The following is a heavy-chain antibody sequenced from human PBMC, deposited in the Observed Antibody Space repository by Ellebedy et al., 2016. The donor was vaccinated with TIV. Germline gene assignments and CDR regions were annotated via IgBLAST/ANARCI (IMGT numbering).Heavy chain of an antibody. CDR2: INPSGGST. J-gene: IGHJ4*02. Sequence: ASVKVSXKAPGYTFTSYYIHWVRQAPGQGLEWMGIINPSGGSTTYAQKFQGRVTMTRDTSTRTVYMELSSLRSEDTAVYYCARGYGDYDYWGQGSLVTVSS. CDR1: GYTFTSYY. CDR3: ARGYGDYDY. D-gene: IGHD4-17*01. V-gene: IGHV1-46*01.